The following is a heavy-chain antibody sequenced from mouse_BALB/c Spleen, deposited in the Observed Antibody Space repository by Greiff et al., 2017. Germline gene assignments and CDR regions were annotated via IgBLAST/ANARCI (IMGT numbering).Heavy chain of an antibody. J-gene: IGHJ2*01. Sequence: LVESGAELVKPGASVKLSCKASGYTFTSYYMYWVKQRPGQGLEWIGEINPSNGGTNFNEKFKSKATLTVDKSSSTAYMQLSSLTSEDSAVYYCTRYYYGSSPLFDYWGQGTTLTVSS. CDR3: TRYYYGSSPLFDY. CDR1: GYTFTSYY. CDR2: INPSNGGT. D-gene: IGHD1-1*01. V-gene: IGHV1S81*02.